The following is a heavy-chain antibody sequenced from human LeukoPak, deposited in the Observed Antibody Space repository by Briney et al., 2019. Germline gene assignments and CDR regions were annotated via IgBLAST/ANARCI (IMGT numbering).Heavy chain of an antibody. J-gene: IGHJ3*02. Sequence: EPSQTLSLTCTVSGGSTSSGDYYWSWIRQPPGKGLEWIGYIYYSGSTYYNPSLKSRVTISVDTSKNQFSLKLSSVTAADTAVYYCARVRYSYGYPDAFDIWGQGTMVTVSS. CDR2: IYYSGST. V-gene: IGHV4-30-4*08. D-gene: IGHD5-18*01. CDR3: ARVRYSYGYPDAFDI. CDR1: GGSTSSGDYY.